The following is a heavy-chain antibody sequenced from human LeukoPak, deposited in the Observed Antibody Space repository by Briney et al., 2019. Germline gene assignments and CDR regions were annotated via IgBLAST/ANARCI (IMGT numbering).Heavy chain of an antibody. V-gene: IGHV1-46*01. CDR2: INPSGGST. CDR1: GYTFTSYY. CDR3: ARGGEYYYDSSGYYYEVENWFDP. Sequence: GASVKVSCKASGYTFTSYYMHWVRQAPGQGLEWMGIINPSGGSTSYAQKFQGRVTMTRNTSISTAYMELSSLRSEDTAVYYCARGGEYYYDSSGYYYEVENWFDPWGQGTLVTVSS. J-gene: IGHJ5*02. D-gene: IGHD3-22*01.